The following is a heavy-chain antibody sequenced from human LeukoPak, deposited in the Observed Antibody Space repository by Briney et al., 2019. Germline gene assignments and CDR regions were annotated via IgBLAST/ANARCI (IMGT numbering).Heavy chain of an antibody. CDR2: ISSSGSTI. J-gene: IGHJ4*02. CDR1: GFTFSSYE. D-gene: IGHD2-2*01. CDR3: ARDRYCSSTSCSRNFDY. Sequence: GGSLRLSCAASGFTFSSYEMNWVRQAPGKGLEWVSYISSSGSTIYYADSVKGRFTISRDNAKNSLYLQMNSLRAEDTAVYYCARDRYCSSTSCSRNFDYWGQGTLVTVSS. V-gene: IGHV3-48*03.